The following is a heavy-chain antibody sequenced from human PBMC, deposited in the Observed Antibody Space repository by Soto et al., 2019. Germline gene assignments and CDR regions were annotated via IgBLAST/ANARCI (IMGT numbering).Heavy chain of an antibody. CDR2: ISGSGGGT. J-gene: IGHJ4*02. Sequence: GGSLRLSCAASGFTFSSYAMSWVRQAPGKGLEWVSAISGSGGGTYYADSVKGRFTISRDNSKNTLYLQMNSLRAEDTAVYYCATRYSSGWYGLFDYWGQGTLVTVSS. CDR3: ATRYSSGWYGLFDY. V-gene: IGHV3-23*01. CDR1: GFTFSSYA. D-gene: IGHD6-19*01.